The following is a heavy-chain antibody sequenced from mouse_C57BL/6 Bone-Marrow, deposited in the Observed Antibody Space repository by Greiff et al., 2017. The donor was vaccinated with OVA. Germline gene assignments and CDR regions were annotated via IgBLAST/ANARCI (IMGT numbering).Heavy chain of an antibody. CDR1: GFTFSSYA. D-gene: IGHD2-5*01. CDR3: ARGGTIVTFDY. Sequence: EVKLVESGGGLVKPGGSLKLSCAASGFTFSSYAMSWVRQTPEKRLEWVATLSDGGSYTYYPDNVKGRFTISRDNAKNNLYLQMSHLKSEDTAMYYCARGGTIVTFDYWGQGTTLTVSS. J-gene: IGHJ2*01. CDR2: LSDGGSYT. V-gene: IGHV5-4*03.